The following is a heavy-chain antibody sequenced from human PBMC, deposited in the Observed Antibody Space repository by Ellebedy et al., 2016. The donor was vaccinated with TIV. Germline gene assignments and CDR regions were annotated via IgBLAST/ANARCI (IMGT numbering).Heavy chain of an antibody. CDR3: ARDLAAGKQYYYYYGMDA. J-gene: IGHJ6*02. CDR1: GGAFSSYA. CDR2: ISAYNGNT. Sequence: ASVKVSCKASGGAFSSYAISWVRQAPGQGLEWMGWISAYNGNTNYAQKLQGRVTMTTDTSTSTAYMDLRSLRSDDTAVYYCARDLAAGKQYYYYYGMDAWGQGTTVTVSS. V-gene: IGHV1-18*01. D-gene: IGHD6-13*01.